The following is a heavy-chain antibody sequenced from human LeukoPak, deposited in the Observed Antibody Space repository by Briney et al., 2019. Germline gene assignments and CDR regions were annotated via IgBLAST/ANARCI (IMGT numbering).Heavy chain of an antibody. CDR1: GYTFTSYG. V-gene: IGHV1-18*01. CDR2: ISAYDGNT. Sequence: GVSVKVSCKASGYTFTSYGISWVRQAPGQGLEWVGWISAYDGNTNYAPKFQGRVAMTTDTSTNTAYMELRSLRSDDTAIYYCARTCPMMFCSSSFFDPWGQGTLVTVSS. D-gene: IGHD2-2*01. J-gene: IGHJ5*02. CDR3: ARTCPMMFCSSSFFDP.